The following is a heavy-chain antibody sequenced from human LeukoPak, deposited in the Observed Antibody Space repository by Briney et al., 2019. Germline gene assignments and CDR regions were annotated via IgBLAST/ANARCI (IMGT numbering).Heavy chain of an antibody. J-gene: IGHJ4*02. V-gene: IGHV3-30*18. D-gene: IGHD6-13*01. CDR2: ISYDGSNK. Sequence: GGSLRLSCAASGFTFSSCGMHWVRQAPGKGLEWVAVISYDGSNKYYADSVKGRFTISRDNSKNTLYLQMNSLRAEDTAVYYCAKDWQQLTSPLDYWGQGTLVTVSS. CDR1: GFTFSSCG. CDR3: AKDWQQLTSPLDY.